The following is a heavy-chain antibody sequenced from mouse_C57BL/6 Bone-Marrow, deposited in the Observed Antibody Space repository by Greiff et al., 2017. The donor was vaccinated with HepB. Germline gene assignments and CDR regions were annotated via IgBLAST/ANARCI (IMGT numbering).Heavy chain of an antibody. V-gene: IGHV1-54*01. CDR3: ASSNPLLLLRSWYFDV. D-gene: IGHD1-1*01. CDR2: INPGSGGT. J-gene: IGHJ1*03. CDR1: GYAFTNYL. Sequence: QVQLQQSGAELVRPGTSVKVSCKASGYAFTNYLIEWVKQRPGQGLEWIGVINPGSGGTNYNEKFKGKATLTADKSSSTAYMQLSSLTSEDSAVYFCASSNPLLLLRSWYFDVWGTGTTVTVSS.